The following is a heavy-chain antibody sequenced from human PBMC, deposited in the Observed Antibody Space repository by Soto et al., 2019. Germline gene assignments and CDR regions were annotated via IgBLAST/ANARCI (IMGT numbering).Heavy chain of an antibody. V-gene: IGHV2-5*02. J-gene: IGHJ6*02. CDR1: GLSLSTTGVG. CDR2: IYWDDDK. D-gene: IGHD2-21*02. Sequence: SGPTLVNPTQTLTLACTFSGLSLSTTGVGVGWIRQPPGKALEWLALIYWDDDKRYSPSLKSRLTITKDTSKNQVVLTMTNMDPVDTATYYCVQSRCGGDCLQSYSSHSYYGLDVWGQGTTVTVSS. CDR3: VQSRCGGDCLQSYSSHSYYGLDV.